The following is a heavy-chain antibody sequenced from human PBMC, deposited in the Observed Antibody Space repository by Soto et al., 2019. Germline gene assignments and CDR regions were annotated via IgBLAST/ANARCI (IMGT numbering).Heavy chain of an antibody. V-gene: IGHV4-34*01. Sequence: LSLTCAVYGGSFSGYYWSWIRQPPGKGLEWIGEINHSGSTNYNPSLKSRVTISVDTSKNQFSLKLSSVTAADTAVYYCARTYIAVAGTGDYFDYWGQGTLVTVSS. CDR2: INHSGST. CDR1: GGSFSGYY. D-gene: IGHD6-19*01. CDR3: ARTYIAVAGTGDYFDY. J-gene: IGHJ4*02.